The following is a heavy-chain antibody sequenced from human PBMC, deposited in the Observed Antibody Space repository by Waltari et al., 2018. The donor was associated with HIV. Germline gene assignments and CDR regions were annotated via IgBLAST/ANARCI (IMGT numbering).Heavy chain of an antibody. V-gene: IGHV1-8*01. D-gene: IGHD6-19*01. CDR3: ARDLAGARLGGWFDP. Sequence: QVPLVPSGAEVKKPGASVKVSCTTSGYIFTSYDINWVRQAPGQGLEWMGWMNPNSGHTGYAQKFQGRVTMTRNTSISTAYMELSSLRSEDTAVYYCARDLAGARLGGWFDPWGQGTLVTVSS. J-gene: IGHJ5*02. CDR2: MNPNSGHT. CDR1: GYIFTSYD.